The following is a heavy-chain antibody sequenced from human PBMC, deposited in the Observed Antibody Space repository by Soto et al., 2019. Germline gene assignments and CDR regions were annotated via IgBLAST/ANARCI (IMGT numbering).Heavy chain of an antibody. D-gene: IGHD7-27*01. CDR1: GYIFINYY. CDR3: ARHLAAGDI. CDR2: INPTGGST. Sequence: QVHLVQSGAEVKKPGASVKVSCKASGYIFINYYIHWVRQAPGHGLEWMAIINPTGGSTNYAQKFPGRVTLTKGTATSTAYMELSSLTSEEPAMYYCARHLAAGDIWGQGTLVTVSS. J-gene: IGHJ4*02. V-gene: IGHV1-46*01.